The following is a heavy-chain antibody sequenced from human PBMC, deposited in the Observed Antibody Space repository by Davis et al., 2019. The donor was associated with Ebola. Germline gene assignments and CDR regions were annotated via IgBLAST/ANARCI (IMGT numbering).Heavy chain of an antibody. CDR1: GYTFTSYA. Sequence: ASVKVSCKASGYTFTSYAMHWVRQAPGQRLEWMGWINAGNGNTKYSQKFQGRVTITRDTSASTAYMELSSLRAEDTAVYYCAREASPCYFDYWGQGTLVTVSS. CDR2: INAGNGNT. V-gene: IGHV1-3*01. CDR3: AREASPCYFDY. J-gene: IGHJ4*02.